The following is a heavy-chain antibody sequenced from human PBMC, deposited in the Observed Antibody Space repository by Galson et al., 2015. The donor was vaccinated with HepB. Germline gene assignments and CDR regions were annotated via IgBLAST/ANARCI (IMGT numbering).Heavy chain of an antibody. J-gene: IGHJ3*02. CDR2: ISAYKGSA. CDR1: GYSFSIYG. CDR3: ARDNTMGDAFDI. Sequence: QSGAEVKRPGASVKVSCKASGYSFSIYGISWVRQAPGQGLEWMGWISAYKGSANYAQRHQDRVTMTADTPTKTAYMELRSLRSDDTAVYYCARDNTMGDAFDIWGQGTLVAVSS. V-gene: IGHV1-18*01. D-gene: IGHD3-10*01.